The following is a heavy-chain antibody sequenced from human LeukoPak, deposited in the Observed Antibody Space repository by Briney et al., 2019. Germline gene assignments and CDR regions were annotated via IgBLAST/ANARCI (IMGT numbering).Heavy chain of an antibody. CDR3: ARRGYGSSGYTNWFDP. D-gene: IGHD3-22*01. CDR2: ISSSSSTI. CDR1: GFTFSSYS. V-gene: IGHV3-48*02. Sequence: GGSLTLSCAASGFTFSSYSMNWVRQRPGKGQEWISYISSSSSTIYSADSVKGRFTISRDNAKNSLYLQMNSLRDEDTAVYYCARRGYGSSGYTNWFDPWGQGTLVTVSS. J-gene: IGHJ5*02.